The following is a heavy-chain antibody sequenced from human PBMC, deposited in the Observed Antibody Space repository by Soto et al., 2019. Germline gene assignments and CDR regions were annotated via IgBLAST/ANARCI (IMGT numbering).Heavy chain of an antibody. CDR2: INHSGFT. CDR1: GGSFTGYY. J-gene: IGHJ4*02. CDR3: ARGHWRFAH. Sequence: QLQLHQSGAGLLKPSETLSLTCDVSGGSFTGYYWSWIRQPPGKGLEWIGEINHSGFTNYNPSLTGRVTIALDTSKSQVALKLKSLTAADTAFYVCARGHWRFAHWGQGTLVTVYS. V-gene: IGHV4-34*01.